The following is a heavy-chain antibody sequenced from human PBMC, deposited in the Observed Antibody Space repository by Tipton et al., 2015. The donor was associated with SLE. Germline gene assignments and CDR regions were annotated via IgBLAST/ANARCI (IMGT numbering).Heavy chain of an antibody. V-gene: IGHV3-53*04. J-gene: IGHJ3*02. CDR2: IYSGGST. CDR1: GFTVSSNY. D-gene: IGHD6-19*01. CDR3: ARASSGWYLDI. Sequence: SLRLSCAASGFTVSSNYMSWVRQAPGKGLEWVSVIYSGGSTYYADSVKGRFTISRHNSKNTLYLQMNSLRAEDTAVYYGARASSGWYLDIWGQGTMVTVSS.